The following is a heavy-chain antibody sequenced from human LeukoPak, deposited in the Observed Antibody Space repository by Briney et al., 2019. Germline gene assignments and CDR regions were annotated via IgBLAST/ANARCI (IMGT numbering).Heavy chain of an antibody. V-gene: IGHV1-69*13. CDR2: IIPIFGTA. D-gene: IGHD3-10*01. CDR1: GGTFSSYA. Sequence: ASVKVSCKASGGTFSSYAISWVRQAPGQGLEWTGGIIPIFGTANYAQKFQGRVTITADESTSTAYMELSSLRSEDTAVYYCARDHYNYFDYWGQGTLVTVSS. CDR3: ARDHYNYFDY. J-gene: IGHJ4*02.